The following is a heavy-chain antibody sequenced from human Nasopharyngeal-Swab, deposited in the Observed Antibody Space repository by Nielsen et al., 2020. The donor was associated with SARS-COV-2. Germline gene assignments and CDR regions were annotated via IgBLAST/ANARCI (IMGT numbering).Heavy chain of an antibody. CDR2: IKQDGSEK. J-gene: IGHJ6*02. CDR3: ARVSRYYDILTGYYAEDGMDV. Sequence: WIRQPPGKGPEWVANIKQDGSEKYYVDSVKGRFTISRDNAKNSLYLQMNSLRAEDTAVYYCARVSRYYDILTGYYAEDGMDVWGQGTTVTVSS. V-gene: IGHV3-7*01. D-gene: IGHD3-9*01.